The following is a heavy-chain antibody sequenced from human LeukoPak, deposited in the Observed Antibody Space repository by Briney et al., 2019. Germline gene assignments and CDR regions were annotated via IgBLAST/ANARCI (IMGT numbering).Heavy chain of an antibody. J-gene: IGHJ4*02. D-gene: IGHD6-13*01. V-gene: IGHV3-30*04. Sequence: GGSLRLSCTASGFTFSNYAIHWVRQSPGKGLEWVAVISYDGKKESYSDSVKGRFTISRDNLKNTLYLQMNSLRAEDTAVYNCARDVAATGTYTDYWGQGALVTVSS. CDR3: ARDVAATGTYTDY. CDR2: ISYDGKKE. CDR1: GFTFSNYA.